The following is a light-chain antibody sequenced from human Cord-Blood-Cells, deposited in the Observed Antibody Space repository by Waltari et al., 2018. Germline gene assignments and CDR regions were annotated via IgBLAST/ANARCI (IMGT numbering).Light chain of an antibody. CDR2: KDS. Sequence: SYELTQPPSVSVSLGQMARITCSGEPLPKKYAYWYQQKPGQFPVLVIYKDSERPSGIPERFSGSSSGTIVTLTISGVQAEDEADYYCLSADSSGTWVFGGGTKLTVL. CDR1: PLPKKY. J-gene: IGLJ3*02. CDR3: LSADSSGTWV. V-gene: IGLV3-16*01.